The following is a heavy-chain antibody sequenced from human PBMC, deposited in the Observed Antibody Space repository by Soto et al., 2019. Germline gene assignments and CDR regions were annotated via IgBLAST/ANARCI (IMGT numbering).Heavy chain of an antibody. J-gene: IGHJ4*02. V-gene: IGHV4-34*01. CDR2: INESGST. CDR1: GQSFSGHS. CDR3: ARGSGIVALPGELEDVNYAY. Sequence: QVQLQQWGAGLVKPSETLSLSCAVYGQSFSGHSWAWIRQPPGKGLEWIGEINESGSTYYNPSLKSRFTISTDTSKNQFSLKLSSVSAADTAAYFCARGSGIVALPGELEDVNYAYWGQGTLVNVSS. D-gene: IGHD1-1*01.